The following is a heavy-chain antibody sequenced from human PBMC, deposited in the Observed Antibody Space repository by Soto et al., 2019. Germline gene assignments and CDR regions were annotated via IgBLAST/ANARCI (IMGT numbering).Heavy chain of an antibody. CDR2: IYYSGST. CDR3: ARSSTSANYFDY. CDR1: GGSISSGGYS. V-gene: IGHV4-31*03. Sequence: QVQLQESGPGLVKPSQTLSLTCTVSGGSISSGGYSWSWIRQHPAKGLEWIWYIYYSGSTYYNPSLTSRVTISVDTSKNQFSQKLRSVTAAYTAVYYCARSSTSANYFDYWGQGTLGTGSS. J-gene: IGHJ4*02. D-gene: IGHD2-2*01.